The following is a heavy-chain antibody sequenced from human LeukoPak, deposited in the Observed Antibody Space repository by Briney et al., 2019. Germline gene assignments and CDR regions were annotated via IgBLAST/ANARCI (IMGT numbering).Heavy chain of an antibody. V-gene: IGHV3-74*01. D-gene: IGHD6-25*01. CDR1: GFTLSSYW. CDR2: INSDGSST. J-gene: IGHJ6*02. Sequence: PGGSLTLSCAASGFTLSSYWMHWVRHATGKGLVWVSRINSDGSSTSYADSVKGRFTISRDNAKNTLYLQMNSLRAEDTAVYYCARAATERYYYGMDVWGQGTTVTVSS. CDR3: ARAATERYYYGMDV.